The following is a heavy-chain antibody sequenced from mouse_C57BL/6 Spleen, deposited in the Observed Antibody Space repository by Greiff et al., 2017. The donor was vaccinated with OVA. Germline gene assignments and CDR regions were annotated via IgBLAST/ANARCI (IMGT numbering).Heavy chain of an antibody. CDR2: IYPGSGST. Sequence: VQLQQPGAELVKPGASVKMSCKASGYTFTSYWITWVKQRPGQGLEWIGDIYPGSGSTNYNEKFKSKATLTVDTSSSTAYMQLSSLTSEDSAVYYCAKDDYAPPYAMDYWGQGTSVTVSS. J-gene: IGHJ4*01. CDR3: AKDDYAPPYAMDY. D-gene: IGHD2-4*01. V-gene: IGHV1-55*01. CDR1: GYTFTSYW.